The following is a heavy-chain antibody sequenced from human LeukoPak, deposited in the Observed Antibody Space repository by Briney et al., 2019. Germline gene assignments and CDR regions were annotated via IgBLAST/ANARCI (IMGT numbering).Heavy chain of an antibody. CDR3: AREKVTTDNYYYMDV. CDR2: INWNGDST. V-gene: IGHV3-20*04. J-gene: IGHJ6*03. Sequence: GGSLRLSCAASGFTFRRYGMSWVRQAPGKGLQWVSAINWNGDSTSYADSVKGRFTISRDNAKNSLYLQMNSLRAEDTALYYCAREKVTTDNYYYMDVWGKGTTVTVSS. D-gene: IGHD4-11*01. CDR1: GFTFRRYG.